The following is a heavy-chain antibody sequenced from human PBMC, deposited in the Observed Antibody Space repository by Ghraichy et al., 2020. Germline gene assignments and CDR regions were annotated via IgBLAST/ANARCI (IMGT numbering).Heavy chain of an antibody. CDR1: GYSISSGYF. CDR2: ISHSGKT. V-gene: IGHV4-38-2*02. Sequence: SETLSLTCSVSGYSISSGYFWGWIRQPPGKGLEWIGTISHSGKTFYSPSLNSRVTISADTSKNHFSLKLSSVTAADTAVYYCVRDIGGVTTDFWGQGTLVTVSS. J-gene: IGHJ4*02. D-gene: IGHD4-17*01. CDR3: VRDIGGVTTDF.